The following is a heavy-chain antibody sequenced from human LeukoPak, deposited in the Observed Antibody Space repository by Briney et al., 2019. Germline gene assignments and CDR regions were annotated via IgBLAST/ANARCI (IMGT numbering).Heavy chain of an antibody. CDR2: VSNSGDYI. CDR1: GFSFSSYR. D-gene: IGHD2-8*01. Sequence: GGSLRLSCAASGFSFSSYRMNWVRQAPGKGLEWVSSVSNSGDYIHYADSVKGRFTISRDNPKNSLYLQMNSLRAEDTAVYYCASALIGYYFDYWGQGTLVTVSS. V-gene: IGHV3-21*06. CDR3: ASALIGYYFDY. J-gene: IGHJ4*02.